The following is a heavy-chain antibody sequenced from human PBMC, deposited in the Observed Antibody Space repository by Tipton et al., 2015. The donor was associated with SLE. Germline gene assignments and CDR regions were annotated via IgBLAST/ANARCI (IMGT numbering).Heavy chain of an antibody. J-gene: IGHJ6*02. D-gene: IGHD6-19*01. CDR1: RFTFSDYY. Sequence: QVQLVQSGGGLVKPGGSLRLSCAASRFTFSDYYMSWIRQAPGKGLEWISYISSSGSIIYYADSVKGRFTISRDNAKNSLDLQMNSLRAEDTAVYYCATYRIDIPVAGIDYYYGLDVWGQGTTVTVSS. CDR3: ATYRIDIPVAGIDYYYGLDV. V-gene: IGHV3-11*01. CDR2: ISSSGSII.